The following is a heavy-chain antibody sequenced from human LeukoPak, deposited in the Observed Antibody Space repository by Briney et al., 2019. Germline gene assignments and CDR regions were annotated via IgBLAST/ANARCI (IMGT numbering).Heavy chain of an antibody. CDR2: ISYDGSNT. D-gene: IGHD3-10*01. J-gene: IGHJ4*02. CDR1: GFTFSSYG. Sequence: GGSLRLSCAASGFTFSSYGMHWVRQAPGKGLEWVAVISYDGSNTYYADSVKGRFTISRDNSKNMLYLQMNSLRAEDTAVYYCARPYYYGSRSYMDYWGQGTLVTVSS. V-gene: IGHV3-30*03. CDR3: ARPYYYGSRSYMDY.